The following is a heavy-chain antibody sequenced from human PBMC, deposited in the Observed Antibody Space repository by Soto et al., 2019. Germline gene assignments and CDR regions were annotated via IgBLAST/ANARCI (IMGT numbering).Heavy chain of an antibody. D-gene: IGHD6-13*01. Sequence: GGYALSLNSKHPGKGLEWIGYIYYSGSTYYNPSLKSRVTISVDTSKNQFSLKLSSVTAADTAVYYCARREYSSSWYRYYFGYWGQGPLLTVSS. CDR2: IYYSGST. J-gene: IGHJ4*02. V-gene: IGHV4-31*02. CDR3: ARREYSSSWYRYYFGY. CDR1: GGYA.